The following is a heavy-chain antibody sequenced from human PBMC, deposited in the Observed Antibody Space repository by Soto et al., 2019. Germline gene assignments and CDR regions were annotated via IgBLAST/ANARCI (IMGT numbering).Heavy chain of an antibody. CDR3: ARDRFYHDSGYHYYGMDV. J-gene: IGHJ6*02. CDR1: GYTYTSYG. CDR2: ISAYNGNT. D-gene: IGHD3-22*01. Sequence: ASVKVSCKASGYTYTSYGISWVRQAPGQGLEWMGWISAYNGNTDYAQKVQGRVTMTTDTSTSTAYMDLRNLRSDDTAVYYCARDRFYHDSGYHYYGMDVWGQGTTVTVSS. V-gene: IGHV1-18*04.